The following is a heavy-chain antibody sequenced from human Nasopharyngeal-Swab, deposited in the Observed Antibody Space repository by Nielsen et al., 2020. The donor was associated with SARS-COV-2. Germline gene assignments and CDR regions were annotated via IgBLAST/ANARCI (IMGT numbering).Heavy chain of an antibody. D-gene: IGHD3-3*01. Sequence: GSLRLSCTVSNGSISDYYWSWIRQSPGRGLEWLGYAHYIGSTNYNPSLKSRVTISVDTSKTQFSMKLTSMTAADPAVYYCARGFLAKGWEHAGWTYFDYWGQGTLVTVSS. V-gene: IGHV4-59*12. CDR2: AHYIGST. CDR1: NGSISDYY. CDR3: ARGFLAKGWEHAGWTYFDY. J-gene: IGHJ4*02.